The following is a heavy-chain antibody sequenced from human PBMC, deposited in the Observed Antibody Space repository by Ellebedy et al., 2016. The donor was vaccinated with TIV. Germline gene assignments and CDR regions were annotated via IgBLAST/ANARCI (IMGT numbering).Heavy chain of an antibody. CDR3: ARRLRFLEWCLDY. CDR1: GFTFSDYY. Sequence: PGGSLRLSCAASGFTFSDYYMSWIRQAPGKGLEWVSYISSSGSTIYYADSVKGRFTISRDNAKNSLYLQMNSLRAEDTAVYYCARRLRFLEWCLDYWGQGTLVTVSS. V-gene: IGHV3-11*01. J-gene: IGHJ4*02. CDR2: ISSSGSTI. D-gene: IGHD3-3*01.